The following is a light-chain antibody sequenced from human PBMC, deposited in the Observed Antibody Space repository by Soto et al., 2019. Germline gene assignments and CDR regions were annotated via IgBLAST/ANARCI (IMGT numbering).Light chain of an antibody. CDR3: QQSYSTPIS. V-gene: IGKV1-39*01. CDR2: TAS. J-gene: IGKJ5*01. CDR1: QGISNY. Sequence: DIQMTQSPSSLSASVGDRVTTTCRASQGISNYLAWYQQKPGKAPNLLMYTASNLQSGVPSRFSGSGSGTDFTLTISSLQPEDFATYYCQQSYSTPISFGQGTRLEIK.